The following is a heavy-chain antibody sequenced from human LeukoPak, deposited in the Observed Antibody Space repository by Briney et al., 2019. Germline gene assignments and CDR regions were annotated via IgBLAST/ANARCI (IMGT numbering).Heavy chain of an antibody. CDR1: GFTFSRYW. CDR3: ARDPLLWELPSDY. V-gene: IGHV3-74*01. J-gene: IGHJ4*02. Sequence: GGSLRLSCAASGFTFSRYWMHWVRQAPGKGLVGVSRINSDGSSIRYADSVKGRFTISRDNAKNTLYLQMNSLRAEDTAVYYCARDPLLWELPSDYWGQGTLVTVSS. CDR2: INSDGSSI. D-gene: IGHD1-26*01.